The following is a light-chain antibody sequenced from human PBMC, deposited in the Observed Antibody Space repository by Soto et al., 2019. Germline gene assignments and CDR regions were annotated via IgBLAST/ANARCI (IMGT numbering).Light chain of an antibody. Sequence: IVMTQSPATLDVSPCERATLFCSASQSVSRKLAWYQQTRGQAPRLLIYGASTRATGVPARFSGSVSGTEFTLTISKLQSEDFAVYHCQQYEKWPRTFGQGTKVDIK. CDR3: QQYEKWPRT. V-gene: IGKV3-15*01. CDR1: QSVSRK. CDR2: GAS. J-gene: IGKJ1*01.